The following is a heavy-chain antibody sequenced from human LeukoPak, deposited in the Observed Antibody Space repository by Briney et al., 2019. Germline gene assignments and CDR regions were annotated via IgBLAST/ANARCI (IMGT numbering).Heavy chain of an antibody. J-gene: IGHJ4*02. V-gene: IGHV3-30*02. CDR1: GFTFSSYS. CDR2: IRHDESKK. D-gene: IGHD6-13*01. Sequence: GGSLRLSCAASGFTFSSYSMNWVRQAPGKGLEWVAFIRHDESKKYYADSVKGRFTISRDNSKNTLYLQMNSLRAEDTAVYYCAKDATGYSSSWYERFDYWGQGTLVTVSS. CDR3: AKDATGYSSSWYERFDY.